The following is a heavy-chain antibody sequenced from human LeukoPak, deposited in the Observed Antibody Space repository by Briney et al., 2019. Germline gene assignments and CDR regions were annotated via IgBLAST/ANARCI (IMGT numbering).Heavy chain of an antibody. D-gene: IGHD1-26*01. J-gene: IGHJ5*02. CDR3: ARGRWEVPS. CDR2: IYYSGIT. Sequence: PSETLSLTCTVSGGSIIPYYWTWIRQPAGKGLEWIGYIYYSGITNYNPSLKSRVTMSVDTSKNQFTLKLSSVTAADTAVYYCARGRWEVPSWGQGTLVTVSS. CDR1: GGSIIPYY. V-gene: IGHV4-59*01.